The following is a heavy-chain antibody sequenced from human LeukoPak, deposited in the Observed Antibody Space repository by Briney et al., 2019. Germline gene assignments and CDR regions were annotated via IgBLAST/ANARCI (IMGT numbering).Heavy chain of an antibody. J-gene: IGHJ6*03. CDR3: VVLEWLIGYYYYMDV. D-gene: IGHD3-3*01. CDR1: GFTFSDYA. Sequence: GGSLRLSCAASGFTFSDYAMSWVRQAPGKGLEWVSSSSSSSSYIYYADSVKGRFTISRDNAKNSLYLQMNSLRAEDTAVYYCVVLEWLIGYYYYMDVWGKGTTVTVSS. V-gene: IGHV3-21*01. CDR2: SSSSSSYI.